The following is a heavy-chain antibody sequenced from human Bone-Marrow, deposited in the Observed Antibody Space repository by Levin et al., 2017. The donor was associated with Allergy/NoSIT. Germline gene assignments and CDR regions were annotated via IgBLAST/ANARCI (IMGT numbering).Heavy chain of an antibody. CDR2: ISGSGGST. J-gene: IGHJ4*02. CDR1: GFPFSSYA. Sequence: ASVKVSCAGSGFPFSSYAMSWVRQAPGKGLEWVSAISGSGGSTYYADSVKGRFTISRDNSKNTLSLQMNSLRAEDTAVYYCAKGMYVVWFGESRTRVCRGQGTLVTVSS. V-gene: IGHV3-23*01. CDR3: AKGMYVVWFGESRTRVC. D-gene: IGHD3-10*01.